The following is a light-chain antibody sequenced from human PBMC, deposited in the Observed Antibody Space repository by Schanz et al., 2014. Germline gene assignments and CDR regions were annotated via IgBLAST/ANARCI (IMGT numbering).Light chain of an antibody. V-gene: IGKV3-20*01. CDR2: GAS. J-gene: IGKJ4*01. CDR3: QQYASSPPT. CDR1: QSVGSD. Sequence: EIVMTQSPATLSVSPGERATLSCRASQSVGSDLAWYQQKPGQAPNVLIYGASRRATGIPDRFSGSGSGTYFTLNISRLAPEDVAVYYCQQYASSPPTFAGGTTV.